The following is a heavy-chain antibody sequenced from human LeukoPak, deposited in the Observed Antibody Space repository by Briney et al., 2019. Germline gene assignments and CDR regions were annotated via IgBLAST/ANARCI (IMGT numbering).Heavy chain of an antibody. Sequence: GGSLRLSCAASGFTFSSYSMSWVRQAPGKGLEWVSSISSSGSNKYYADSVKGRFTISRDNAKNSLYLQVNSLRAEDTAVYSCARGCDHTCYSTFDCWGQGILVTVSS. J-gene: IGHJ4*02. CDR2: ISSSGSNK. V-gene: IGHV3-21*01. D-gene: IGHD2-15*01. CDR1: GFTFSSYS. CDR3: ARGCDHTCYSTFDC.